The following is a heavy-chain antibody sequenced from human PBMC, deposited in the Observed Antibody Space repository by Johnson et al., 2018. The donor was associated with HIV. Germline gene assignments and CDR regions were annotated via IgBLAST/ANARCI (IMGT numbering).Heavy chain of an antibody. CDR2: ISYDGSNK. J-gene: IGHJ3*02. Sequence: VQLVESGGGVVQPGRSLRLSCAASGFTFSSYAMHWVRQAPGKGLEWVAVISYDGSNKYYADSVKGRFTISRDNSKNTLYLQMNSLRAEDTAVYYCASYSNSDAFDIWGQGTMVTVSS. V-gene: IGHV3-30-3*01. D-gene: IGHD6-6*01. CDR3: ASYSNSDAFDI. CDR1: GFTFSSYA.